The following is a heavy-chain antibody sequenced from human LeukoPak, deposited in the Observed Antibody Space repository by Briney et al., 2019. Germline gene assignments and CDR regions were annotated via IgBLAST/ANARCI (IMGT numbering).Heavy chain of an antibody. CDR1: GFTVSSNY. J-gene: IGHJ4*02. D-gene: IGHD6-19*01. V-gene: IGHV3-66*01. Sequence: GGSLRLSCAASGFTVSSNYMSWVRQAPGKGLGWVSIIYTGGDTYYADSVKGRFTISRDNSKNTLYLQMNSLRAEDTAVYYCATSPYSSAFSSFDYWGQGTLVTVSS. CDR2: IYTGGDT. CDR3: ATSPYSSAFSSFDY.